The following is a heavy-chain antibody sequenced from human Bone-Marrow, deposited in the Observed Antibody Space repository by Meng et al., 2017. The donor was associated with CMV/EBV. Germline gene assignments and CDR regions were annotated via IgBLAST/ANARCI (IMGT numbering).Heavy chain of an antibody. V-gene: IGHV3-30*02. CDR1: GFTFSSYG. Sequence: GGSLRLSCAASGFTFSSYGMHWVRQAPGKGLEWVAFIRYDGSNKYYADSVKGRFAISRDNSENTLFLQMNSLRVEDTAVYFCAKDLEITFGGVIVTGFDHWGQGTLVTVSS. J-gene: IGHJ4*02. CDR3: AKDLEITFGGVIVTGFDH. CDR2: IRYDGSNK. D-gene: IGHD3-16*02.